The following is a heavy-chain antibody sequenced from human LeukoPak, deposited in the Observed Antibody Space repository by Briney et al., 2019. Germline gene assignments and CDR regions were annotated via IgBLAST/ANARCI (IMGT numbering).Heavy chain of an antibody. V-gene: IGHV1-2*02. CDR2: INPNSGGT. CDR1: GYTFTGYY. Sequence: ASVKVSCKASGYTFTGYYMHWVRQAPGQGLEWMGWINPNSGGTNYAQKFQGRVTMTRDTSISTAYMELSRLRSDDTAVYYCASPFPIAAAGMCDYWGQGTLVTVSS. J-gene: IGHJ4*02. CDR3: ASPFPIAAAGMCDY. D-gene: IGHD6-13*01.